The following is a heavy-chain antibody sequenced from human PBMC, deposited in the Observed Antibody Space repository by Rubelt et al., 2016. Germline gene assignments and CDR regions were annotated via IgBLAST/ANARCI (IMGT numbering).Heavy chain of an antibody. J-gene: IGHJ4*02. Sequence: QVQLQESGPGLVKPSETLSLTCAVYGGSFSGYYWSWIRQPPGKGLEWIGEINHSGSTNYNPSLKSRVTISVDTSKKQFSLKLTSVTAADTAVYYCARGGLRVGRAQHFWSQGTLVTVSS. V-gene: IGHV4-34*01. D-gene: IGHD2/OR15-2a*01. CDR1: GGSFSGYY. CDR2: INHSGST. CDR3: ARGGLRVGRAQHF.